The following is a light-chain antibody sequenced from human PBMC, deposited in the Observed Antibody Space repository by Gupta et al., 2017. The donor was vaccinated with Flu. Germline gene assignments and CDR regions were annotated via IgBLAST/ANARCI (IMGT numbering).Light chain of an antibody. CDR3: QKYDIAPWT. CDR1: QGIYNF. Sequence: DIKLTQSPSSLSASVGDRVTITCRASQGIYNFLAWYQQKPGKVPQLLISAASTLQSGVPSRFSGSGSGTDFTLTISSLQPEDVATYYCQKYDIAPWTFGQGTKVEIK. CDR2: AAS. J-gene: IGKJ1*01. V-gene: IGKV1-27*01.